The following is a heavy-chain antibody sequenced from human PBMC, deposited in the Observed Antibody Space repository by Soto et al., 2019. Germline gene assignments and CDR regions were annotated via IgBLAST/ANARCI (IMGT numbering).Heavy chain of an antibody. V-gene: IGHV1-69*12. CDR3: WTALLDVYNYGDYFDS. Sequence: QVQVVQSGAEVKKPGSSVMVSCKPSGGSFSSYDINWVRQAPGHGLEWVGGIVPLFGSAHYAQKFLDRVTITADACTSTALMEVSSLTSEDTAVYYCWTALLDVYNYGDYFDSWGQGTLVTVSS. CDR2: IVPLFGSA. D-gene: IGHD5-12*01. J-gene: IGHJ4*02. CDR1: GGSFSSYD.